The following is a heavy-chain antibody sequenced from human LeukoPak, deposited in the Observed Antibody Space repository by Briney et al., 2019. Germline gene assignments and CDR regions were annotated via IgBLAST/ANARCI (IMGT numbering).Heavy chain of an antibody. V-gene: IGHV4-4*07. J-gene: IGHJ5*02. CDR1: GGAISSYY. Sequence: SGTLSLTCAVSGGAISSYYCSWIRQPAGKGLEWIGRIYTSGSTNYNPSLKSRVTMSGDTSKTQFSLKLSSVTAADTAVYYCARGGIVVANWFDPWGQGTLVTVSS. CDR3: ARGGIVVANWFDP. D-gene: IGHD2-2*01. CDR2: IYTSGST.